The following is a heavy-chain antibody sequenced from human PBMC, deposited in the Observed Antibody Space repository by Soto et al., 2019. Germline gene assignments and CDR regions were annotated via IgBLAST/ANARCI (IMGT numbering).Heavy chain of an antibody. Sequence: EVQLEQSGGGLVQPGGSLRLSCVASRITFIGYWMSWVRQAPGRGLEWVATIRQDGGQMYYVDSVKGRFTISRDRAKTSRYLQMIRLTCKDTELYYCSTTVRYRGQGILVTVSS. CDR3: STTVRY. V-gene: IGHV3-7*02. D-gene: IGHD1-20*01. J-gene: IGHJ4*02. CDR2: IRQDGGQM. CDR1: RITFIGYW.